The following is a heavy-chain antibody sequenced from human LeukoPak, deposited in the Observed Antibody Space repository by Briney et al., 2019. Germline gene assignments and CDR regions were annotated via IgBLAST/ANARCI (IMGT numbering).Heavy chain of an antibody. CDR2: IYHSGNT. V-gene: IGHV4-4*02. CDR1: GGSNSSSNW. D-gene: IGHD3-10*01. CDR3: VRGPYGSGISNWFDP. J-gene: IGHJ5*02. Sequence: SETLSLTCAVSGGSNSSSNWWSWVRQPPGKGLEWIGEIYHSGNTNYNPSLKSRVTISVDKSKNQFSLKLSSVTAADTAVYYCVRGPYGSGISNWFDPWGQGTQVIVSS.